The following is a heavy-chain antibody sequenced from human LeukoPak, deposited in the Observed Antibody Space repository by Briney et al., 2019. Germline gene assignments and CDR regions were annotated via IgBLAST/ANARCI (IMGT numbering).Heavy chain of an antibody. Sequence: GGSLRLSCAASGFTFSSYWMSWVRQAPGKGLEWVANIEQDGSEKYYVDSVKGRFTISRDNAKNSLYLQMNSLRAEDTAVYYCARDHHYGSGSYMTYYYYYYMDVWGKGTTVTVSS. J-gene: IGHJ6*03. CDR2: IEQDGSEK. CDR3: ARDHHYGSGSYMTYYYYYYMDV. CDR1: GFTFSSYW. D-gene: IGHD3-10*01. V-gene: IGHV3-7*01.